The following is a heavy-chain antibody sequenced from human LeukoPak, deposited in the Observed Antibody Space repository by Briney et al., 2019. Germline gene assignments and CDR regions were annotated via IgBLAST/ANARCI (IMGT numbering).Heavy chain of an antibody. CDR3: ASSVRGPYAFDI. CDR2: INHSGST. V-gene: IGHV4-34*01. J-gene: IGHJ3*02. D-gene: IGHD1-26*01. CDR1: GGSFSGYY. Sequence: SETLSLTCAVYGGSFSGYYWSWIRQPPGKGLEWIGEINHSGSTNYNPSLKSRVTISVDTSKNQFSLKLSSVTAVDTAVYYCASSVRGPYAFDIWGQGTMVTVSS.